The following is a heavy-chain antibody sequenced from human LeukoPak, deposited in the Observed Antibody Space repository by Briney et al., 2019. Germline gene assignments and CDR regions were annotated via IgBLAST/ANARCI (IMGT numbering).Heavy chain of an antibody. CDR3: ASAHDRLDY. CDR2: INHSRST. V-gene: IGHV4-34*01. D-gene: IGHD3-3*01. J-gene: IGHJ4*02. Sequence: SETLSLTCAVYGGSFSGYYWSWIRQPPGKGLEWIGEINHSRSTNYNPSLKSRVTISVDTPKNQFSLKLSSVTAADTAVYYCASAHDRLDYWGQGTLVTVSS. CDR1: GGSFSGYY.